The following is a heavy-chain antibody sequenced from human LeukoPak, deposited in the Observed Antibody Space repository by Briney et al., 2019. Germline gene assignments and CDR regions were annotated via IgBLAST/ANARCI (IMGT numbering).Heavy chain of an antibody. CDR2: NYYSGST. CDR1: GGSISSSRYY. CDR3: ARDEGRWPGPCDWFDP. J-gene: IGHJ5*02. Sequence: PSETLSLPCTVSGGSISSSRYYWGWIRQPPGKGLVRLGSNYYSGSTYYNPSLKSRVTISVDTSKNQLSLKLSSVTAADTAVYYCARDEGRWPGPCDWFDPCGQGTLVTVSS. D-gene: IGHD4-23*01. V-gene: IGHV4-39*07.